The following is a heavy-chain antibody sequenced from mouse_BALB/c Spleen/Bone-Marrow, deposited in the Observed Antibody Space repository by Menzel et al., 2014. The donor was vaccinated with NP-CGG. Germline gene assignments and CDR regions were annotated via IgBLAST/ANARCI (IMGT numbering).Heavy chain of an antibody. V-gene: IGHV1-62-2*01. CDR2: FFPGSGFI. CDR1: GYTSTEYI. J-gene: IGHJ4*01. CDR3: ARHEDLDIRRRLGAMDY. D-gene: IGHD2-12*01. Sequence: QVQLQQPGAELVKPGASVKVACKASGYTSTEYIIHWIKQRSGQGLEWIGWFFPGSGFIKYNEKFKDKASLTADKSSSTVYMELSRLTSEDSAVYFCARHEDLDIRRRLGAMDYWGQGTSVTVSS.